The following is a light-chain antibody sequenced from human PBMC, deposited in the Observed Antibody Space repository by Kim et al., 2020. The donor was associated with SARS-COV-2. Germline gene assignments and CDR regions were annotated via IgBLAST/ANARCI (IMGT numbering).Light chain of an antibody. CDR1: QSINSW. CDR3: QQYHAYPLT. CDR2: KAS. J-gene: IGKJ4*01. Sequence: EIQMTQSPSTLSASVGDRVTITCRASQSINSWLAWYQQKPGKAPNLVIYKASTLQTGVPSRFSGSESGTEFTLTISCLQPDDFATYYCQQYHAYPLTFGGGTKVDIK. V-gene: IGKV1-5*03.